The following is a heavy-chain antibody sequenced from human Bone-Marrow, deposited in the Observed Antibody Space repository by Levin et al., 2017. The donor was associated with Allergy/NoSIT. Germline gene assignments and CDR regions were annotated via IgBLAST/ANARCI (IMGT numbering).Heavy chain of an antibody. V-gene: IGHV3-30-3*01. J-gene: IGHJ4*02. CDR2: ISYDGSNK. CDR3: ARGPFFDY. D-gene: IGHD3-3*02. CDR1: GFTFSSYA. Sequence: GESLKISCAASGFTFSSYAMHWVRQAPGKGLEWVAVISYDGSNKYYADSVKGRFTISRDNSKNTLYLQMNSLRAEDTAVYYCARGPFFDYWGQGTLVTVSS.